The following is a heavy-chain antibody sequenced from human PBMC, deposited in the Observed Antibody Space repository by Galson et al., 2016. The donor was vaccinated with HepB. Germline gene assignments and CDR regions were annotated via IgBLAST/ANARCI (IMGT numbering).Heavy chain of an antibody. CDR1: GHTLNELS. V-gene: IGHV1-24*01. CDR3: ATGSLGDYVWGTYRPTGY. J-gene: IGHJ4*02. CDR2: FEPEDGKT. Sequence: SVKVSCKVSGHTLNELSKHWVRQGPAKGLQWMGGFEPEDGKTFSSQKSQTRDTMTEDTSTDTAYMELSSLTSEDTPVYYCATGSLGDYVWGTYRPTGYWGQGTLVTVSS. D-gene: IGHD3-16*02.